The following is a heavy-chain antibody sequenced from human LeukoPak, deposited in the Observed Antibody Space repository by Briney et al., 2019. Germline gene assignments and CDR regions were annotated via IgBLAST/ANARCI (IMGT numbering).Heavy chain of an antibody. V-gene: IGHV3-7*01. CDR1: GFTLSSYW. J-gene: IGHJ4*02. CDR3: ARDRGDCFDY. CDR2: IKQDGSEK. D-gene: IGHD2-21*01. Sequence: PGGSLRLSCAASGFTLSSYWMSWVRQAPGKGLEWVANIKQDGSEKYYVDSVKGRFTISRDNAKNSLYLQMNSLRAEDAAVYYCARDRGDCFDYWGQGTLVTVSS.